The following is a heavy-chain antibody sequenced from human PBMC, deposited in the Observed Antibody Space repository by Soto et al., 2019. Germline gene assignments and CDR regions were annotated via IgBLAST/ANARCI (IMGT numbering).Heavy chain of an antibody. CDR1: GGSFSGYY. CDR2: INHSGST. Sequence: NPSETLSLTCAVYGGSFSGYYWSWIRQPPGKGLEWIGEINHSGSTNYNPSLKSRVTISVDTSKNQFSLKLSSVTAADTAVYYCARHRVGSSSWFDPWGQGTVGNVS. J-gene: IGHJ5*02. CDR3: ARHRVGSSSWFDP. D-gene: IGHD1-26*01. V-gene: IGHV4-34*01.